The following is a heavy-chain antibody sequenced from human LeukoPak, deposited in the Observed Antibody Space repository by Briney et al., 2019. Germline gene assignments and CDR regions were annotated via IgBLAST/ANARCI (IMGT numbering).Heavy chain of an antibody. J-gene: IGHJ6*03. CDR2: ISGSGDNT. V-gene: IGHV3-23*01. D-gene: IGHD2-21*01. CDR3: AKSLRARGLFMDV. Sequence: GGSLTLSLPAPGFPLYRYGQGLGPQAPGKGLEWVSAISGSGDNTYYADSVKGRFTISRDNSKNTLYLQMNSLRATAAYLCESAKSLRARGLFMDVWGKGTTVTVSS. CDR1: GFPLYRYG.